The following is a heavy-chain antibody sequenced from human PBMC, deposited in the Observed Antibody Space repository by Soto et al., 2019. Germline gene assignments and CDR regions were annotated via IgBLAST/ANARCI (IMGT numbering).Heavy chain of an antibody. V-gene: IGHV1-3*01. CDR2: INAGNGNT. Sequence: QVQLVQSGAEVKKPGASVKVSCKASGYTFTSYAMHWVRQAPGQRLEWMGWINAGNGNTKYSQKFQGRVTITRGASAITAYMELRSLSSEDTAVYYCARVTLAGTPFYGYWGQGTLVTVSS. D-gene: IGHD6-19*01. CDR1: GYTFTSYA. CDR3: ARVTLAGTPFYGY. J-gene: IGHJ4*02.